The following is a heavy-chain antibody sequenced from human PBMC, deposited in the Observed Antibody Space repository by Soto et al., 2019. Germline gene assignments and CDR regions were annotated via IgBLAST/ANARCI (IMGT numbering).Heavy chain of an antibody. CDR3: ARHTPYDFWSGFPPGWFDP. V-gene: IGHV4-39*01. Sequence: QLQLQESGPGLVKPSETLSLTCTVSGGSISSSSYYWGWIRQPPGKGLEWIGSIYYSGSTYYNPSLKSRVTISVDTSKNQFSLKLSSVTAADTAVYYCARHTPYDFWSGFPPGWFDPWGQGTLVTVSS. J-gene: IGHJ5*02. D-gene: IGHD3-3*01. CDR2: IYYSGST. CDR1: GGSISSSSYY.